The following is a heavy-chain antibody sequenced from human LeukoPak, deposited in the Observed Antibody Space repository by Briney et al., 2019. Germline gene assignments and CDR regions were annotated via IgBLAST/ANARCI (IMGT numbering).Heavy chain of an antibody. CDR2: IRYDGGNK. CDR1: GFTFSSYD. CDR3: AKDLQKRWLQFKSDGGFDY. J-gene: IGHJ4*02. Sequence: GGSLRLSCAESGFTFSSYDMHWVRQAPGKGLEWVTFIRYDGGNKYYADSVKGRFTISRDNSKNTLYLQMNSLRAEDTAVYYCAKDLQKRWLQFKSDGGFDYWGQGTLVTVSS. D-gene: IGHD5-24*01. V-gene: IGHV3-30*02.